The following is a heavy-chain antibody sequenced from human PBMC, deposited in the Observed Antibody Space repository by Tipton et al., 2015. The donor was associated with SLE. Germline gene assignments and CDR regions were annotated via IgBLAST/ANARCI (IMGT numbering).Heavy chain of an antibody. D-gene: IGHD3-22*01. CDR3: ARSDYYDSSGYYPYAFDI. J-gene: IGHJ3*02. Sequence: LRLSCTVSGGSISSHYWSWIRQPPGKGLEWIGYIYNSGSGNYNPSLKSRVTISVDTSKNQFSLKLSSVSAADTAVYYCARSDYYDSSGYYPYAFDIWGQGTMVTVSS. V-gene: IGHV4-59*11. CDR2: IYNSGSG. CDR1: GGSISSHY.